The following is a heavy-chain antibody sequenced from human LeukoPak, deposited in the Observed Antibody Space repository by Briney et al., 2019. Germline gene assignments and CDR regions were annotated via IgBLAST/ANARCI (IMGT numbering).Heavy chain of an antibody. CDR2: LSGIGGIT. J-gene: IGHJ6*03. CDR1: GFTFSNYA. Sequence: GGSLRLSCAASGFTFSNYAMSWVRQAPGKGLEWVSTLSGIGGITNYADSVKGRFTISRDNSKSTRYLQMNSLRAEDTAVYYCARGGSGSYRNARDYYYYMDVWGKGTTVTVSS. CDR3: ARGGSGSYRNARDYYYYMDV. D-gene: IGHD1-26*01. V-gene: IGHV3-23*01.